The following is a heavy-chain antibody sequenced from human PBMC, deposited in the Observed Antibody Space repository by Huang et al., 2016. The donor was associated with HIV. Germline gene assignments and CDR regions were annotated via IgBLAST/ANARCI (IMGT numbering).Heavy chain of an antibody. CDR2: VYQSVST. Sequence: QLQLQESGPGQVKPSETLSLTCTVSGDFISSTNYYWGWIRQSPGKGLEWVGSVYQSVSTNYNPSLKGRVTLSVDTSRNQFSLRLNSVTAADTAVYYCASQHIGAAATWFWGRGTQVAVSS. D-gene: IGHD6-13*01. J-gene: IGHJ4*02. CDR1: GDFISSTNYY. V-gene: IGHV4-39*01. CDR3: ASQHIGAAATWF.